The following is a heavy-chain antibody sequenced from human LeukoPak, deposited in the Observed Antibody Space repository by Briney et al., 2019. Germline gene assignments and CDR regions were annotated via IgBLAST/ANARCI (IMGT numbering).Heavy chain of an antibody. CDR3: AKYCGGDCYGMDV. CDR2: IKQDGSEK. D-gene: IGHD2-21*01. J-gene: IGHJ6*02. Sequence: QAGGSLRLSCTASGFTFSSYWMSWVRQAPGKGLEWVANIKQDGSEKDYVDSVKGRSTISRDNAKNSLYLQMNSLRAEDTAVYYCAKYCGGDCYGMDVWGQGTTVTASS. CDR1: GFTFSSYW. V-gene: IGHV3-7*01.